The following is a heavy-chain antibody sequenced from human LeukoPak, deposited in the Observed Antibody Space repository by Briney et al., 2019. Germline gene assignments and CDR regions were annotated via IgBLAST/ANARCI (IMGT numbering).Heavy chain of an antibody. CDR2: ISWDGGST. CDR1: GFTFDDYT. D-gene: IGHD1-26*01. CDR3: AKEFGGSYPN. J-gene: IGHJ4*02. Sequence: GGSLRLSCAASGFTFDDYTMHWVRQAPGKGLEWVSLISWDGGSTYYADSVKGRFTISRDDSKNSLYLQMNSLRTEDTALYYCAKEFGGSYPNWGQGTLVTVSS. V-gene: IGHV3-43*01.